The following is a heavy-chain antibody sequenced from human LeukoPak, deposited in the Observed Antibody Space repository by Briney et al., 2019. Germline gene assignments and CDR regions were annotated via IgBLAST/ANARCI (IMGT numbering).Heavy chain of an antibody. CDR3: ARHVKSSGRGGTSIDY. V-gene: IGHV4-59*08. CDR1: GGSISSYY. D-gene: IGHD6-19*01. Sequence: PSETLSLTCTVSGGSISSYYWSWIRQPPGKGLEWIGYIYYSGSTNYNPSLKSRVTISVDTSKNQFSLKLSSVTAADTAVYYCARHVKSSGRGGTSIDYWGQGTLVTVSS. CDR2: IYYSGST. J-gene: IGHJ4*02.